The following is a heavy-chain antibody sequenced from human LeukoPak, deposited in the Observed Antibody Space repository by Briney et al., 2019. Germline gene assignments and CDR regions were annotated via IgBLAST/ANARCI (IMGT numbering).Heavy chain of an antibody. Sequence: GSSVKVSCKASGYTFTSYGISWVRQAPGQGLEWMGWISAYNGNTNYAQKLQGRVTMTTDTSTSTAYMELRSLRSDDTAVYYCAREPRYGEYAVRRDNYYYCVMHVWGQGTTVTVSS. D-gene: IGHD4-17*01. CDR1: GYTFTSYG. V-gene: IGHV1-18*01. CDR2: ISAYNGNT. J-gene: IGHJ6*02. CDR3: AREPRYGEYAVRRDNYYYCVMHV.